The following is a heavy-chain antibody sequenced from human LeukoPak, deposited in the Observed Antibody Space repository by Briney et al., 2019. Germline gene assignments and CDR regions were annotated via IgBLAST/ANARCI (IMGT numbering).Heavy chain of an antibody. CDR2: VNHSGST. D-gene: IGHD6-13*01. CDR3: LVAAAALGSQH. CDR1: GGSFTGYY. Sequence: PSETLPLTCAVYGGSFTGYYWNWIRQPPGKGLEWVGEVNHSGSTNYNPSLRSRVTISVDTSKNQFSLQVTSVTAADTAVYYCLVAAAALGSQHWGQGTLVTVSS. J-gene: IGHJ1*01. V-gene: IGHV4-34*01.